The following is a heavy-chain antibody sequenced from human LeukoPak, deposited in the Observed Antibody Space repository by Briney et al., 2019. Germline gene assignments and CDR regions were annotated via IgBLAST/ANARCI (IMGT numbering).Heavy chain of an antibody. CDR3: AIPYSSSWYGDY. Sequence: SVKVSCKASGGTFSSYAIRWVRQAPGKGLEWMGGIIPIFGKAIYAQKFQGRVTITADKSTSTAYMELSSLRSGDTAVYYCAIPYSSSWYGDYLGQGTLVTVSS. D-gene: IGHD6-13*01. CDR2: IIPIFGKA. V-gene: IGHV1-69*06. J-gene: IGHJ4*02. CDR1: GGTFSSYA.